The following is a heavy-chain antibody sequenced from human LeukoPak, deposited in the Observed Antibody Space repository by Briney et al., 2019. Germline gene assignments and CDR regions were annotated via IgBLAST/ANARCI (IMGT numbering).Heavy chain of an antibody. Sequence: GRSLRLSCGASGFTFSSYAMHWVRQAPGKGLEWVAVISYDGSNKYYADSVKGRFTISRDNSKNTLYLQMNSLRAEDTAVYYCARDETRQQWLVKLDYWGQGTLVTVSS. D-gene: IGHD6-19*01. CDR2: ISYDGSNK. J-gene: IGHJ4*02. CDR3: ARDETRQQWLVKLDY. CDR1: GFTFSSYA. V-gene: IGHV3-30*04.